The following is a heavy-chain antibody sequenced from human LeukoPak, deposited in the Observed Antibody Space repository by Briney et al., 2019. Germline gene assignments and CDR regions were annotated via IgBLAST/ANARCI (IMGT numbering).Heavy chain of an antibody. V-gene: IGHV3-13*01. CDR2: IGTAGEI. Sequence: GGSLRLSCAASGFTFSSYDIHWVRQATGKGLEWVSGIGTAGEIYYPASVKGRFTISRENSKNPLYLQMNNLKAGDTAVYYCARAAYSSTWYSRYFDLWGRGTLVTVSS. J-gene: IGHJ2*01. CDR1: GFTFSSYD. CDR3: ARAAYSSTWYSRYFDL. D-gene: IGHD6-13*01.